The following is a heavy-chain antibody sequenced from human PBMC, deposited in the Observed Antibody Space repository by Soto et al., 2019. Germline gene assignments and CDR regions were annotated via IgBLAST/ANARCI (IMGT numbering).Heavy chain of an antibody. Sequence: EVQLVESGGGLVQPGGSLRLSCAASGFTFSSYEMNWVRQAPGKGLEWVSYISSSGSTIYYADSVKGRFTISRDNAKNSLYLQMNSLRAEDTAVYYCARARIYYDILTGRFYYYYGMDVWGQGTTVTVSS. CDR1: GFTFSSYE. D-gene: IGHD3-9*01. CDR2: ISSSGSTI. V-gene: IGHV3-48*03. CDR3: ARARIYYDILTGRFYYYYGMDV. J-gene: IGHJ6*02.